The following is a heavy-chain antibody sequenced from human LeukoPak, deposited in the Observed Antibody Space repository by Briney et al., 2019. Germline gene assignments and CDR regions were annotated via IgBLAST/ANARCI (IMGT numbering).Heavy chain of an antibody. V-gene: IGHV3-23*01. CDR3: ARDLLKPGIAAAGTQYYFDY. CDR2: ISGSGSSR. J-gene: IGHJ4*02. Sequence: GGSLRLSCAASGFTFSNYAMSWVRQAPGKGLEWVSAISGSGSSRYYADSVKGRFTISRDDAKNSLYLQMNSLRAEDTAVYYCARDLLKPGIAAAGTQYYFDYWGQGTLVTVSS. CDR1: GFTFSNYA. D-gene: IGHD6-13*01.